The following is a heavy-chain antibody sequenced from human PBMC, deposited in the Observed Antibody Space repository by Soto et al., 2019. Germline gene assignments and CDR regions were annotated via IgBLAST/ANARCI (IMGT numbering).Heavy chain of an antibody. CDR2: ITWNSGII. CDR1: GFTFDDYA. Sequence: PGGSLRLSCVASGFTFDDYAMHWVRQAPGKGLEWVSGITWNSGIIAYADSVKGRFTISRDNAKNSLYLQMNSLRAEDTAFYYCAKDKTGYSSGWYISWGQGTLVTVSS. J-gene: IGHJ4*01. D-gene: IGHD6-19*01. CDR3: AKDKTGYSSGWYIS. V-gene: IGHV3-9*01.